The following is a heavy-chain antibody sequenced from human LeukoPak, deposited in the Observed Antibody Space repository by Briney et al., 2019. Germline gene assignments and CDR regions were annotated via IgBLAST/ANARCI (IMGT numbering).Heavy chain of an antibody. CDR2: IFYSGST. V-gene: IGHV4-59*12. Sequence: PSETLSLTCTVSGGSISNYYWSWIRQPPGKGLEWIGYIFYSGSTNYNPSLKSRVTISVDTSKNQFSLKLSSVTAADTAVYYCARESGSSGYYRNYFDYWGQGTLVTVSS. D-gene: IGHD3-22*01. CDR1: GGSISNYY. CDR3: ARESGSSGYYRNYFDY. J-gene: IGHJ4*02.